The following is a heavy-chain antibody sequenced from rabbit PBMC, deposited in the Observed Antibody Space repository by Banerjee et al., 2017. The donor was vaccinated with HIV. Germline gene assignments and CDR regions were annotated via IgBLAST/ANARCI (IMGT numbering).Heavy chain of an antibody. CDR3: ARGGSTYPYYFNL. CDR2: IYTSGGST. Sequence: QEQLVESGGGLVTLGGSLKLSCKAFGIDFSSYGITWVRQAPGKGLELIACIYTSGGSTGYASWVNGRFTISRSTSLNTVDLKMTSLTAADTATYFCARGGSTYPYYFNLWGPGTLVTVS. D-gene: IGHD8-1*01. CDR1: GIDFSSYG. V-gene: IGHV1S43*01. J-gene: IGHJ4*01.